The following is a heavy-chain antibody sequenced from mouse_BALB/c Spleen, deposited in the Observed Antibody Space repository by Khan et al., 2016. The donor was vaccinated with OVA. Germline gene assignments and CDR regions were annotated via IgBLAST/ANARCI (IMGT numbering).Heavy chain of an antibody. CDR3: VRGWKFAY. CDR1: GYTFTDYA. CDR2: ISTNYGDA. J-gene: IGHJ3*01. V-gene: IGHV1S137*01. Sequence: QVRLQQSGAELVRPGVSVKISCKATGYTFTDYAMHWVKQRHAKSLEWIGVISTNYGDADYNQKFQGKASMTVDRSSSTVYMELARLTSEDSAIYSCVRGWKFAYWGQGTLVTVSA.